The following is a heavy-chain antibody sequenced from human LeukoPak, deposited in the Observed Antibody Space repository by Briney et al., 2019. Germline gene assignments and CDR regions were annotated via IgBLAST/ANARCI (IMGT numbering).Heavy chain of an antibody. Sequence: ASVKVSCMASGYNFISCYMHWVRQAPEQGLEWMGIINPSGGSTSYAQKFQDRVTMTRDTSTSTVYMELSSLKSEDTAVYYCAREDVVLVDAVRYYYYGMDVWGQGTTVTVSS. CDR2: INPSGGST. CDR3: AREDVVLVDAVRYYYYGMDV. V-gene: IGHV1-46*01. CDR1: GYNFISCY. D-gene: IGHD2-8*01. J-gene: IGHJ6*02.